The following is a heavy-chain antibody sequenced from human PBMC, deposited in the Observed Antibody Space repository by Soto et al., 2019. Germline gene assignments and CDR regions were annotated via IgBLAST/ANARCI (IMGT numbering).Heavy chain of an antibody. CDR1: GDSVSSNSAA. Sequence: SQTLSLTCAISGDSVSSNSAAWNWIRQSPSRGLEWLGRTYYRSKWYNDYAVSVKSRITINPDTSKNQFSLQLNSVTPEDTAVYYCARDGQWLINYYYYGMDVWGQGTKVTVSS. D-gene: IGHD6-19*01. CDR2: TYYRSKWYN. CDR3: ARDGQWLINYYYYGMDV. J-gene: IGHJ6*02. V-gene: IGHV6-1*01.